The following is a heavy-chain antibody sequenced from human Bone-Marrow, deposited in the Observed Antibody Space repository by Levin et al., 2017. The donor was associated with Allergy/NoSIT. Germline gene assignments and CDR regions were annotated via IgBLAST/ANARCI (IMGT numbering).Heavy chain of an antibody. V-gene: IGHV4-34*01. D-gene: IGHD1-14*01. CDR2: IGHGGNT. CDR1: GGSSSDYY. Sequence: SETLSLTCAIYGGSSSDYYWAWIRQSPGKGLEWIGDIGHGGNTNYNPSLKSRVSMSIDTSKNEFSLTLTSVTAADTAVYYCARDRNQNIDASGDTFDLWGQGTLVIVSS. CDR3: ARDRNQNIDASGDTFDL. J-gene: IGHJ3*01.